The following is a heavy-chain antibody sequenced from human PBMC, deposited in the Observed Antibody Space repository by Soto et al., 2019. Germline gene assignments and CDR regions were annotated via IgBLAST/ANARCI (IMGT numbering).Heavy chain of an antibody. V-gene: IGHV4-39*01. CDR1: GGSISSSSYY. CDR2: IYYSGST. J-gene: IGHJ6*02. D-gene: IGHD3-9*01. CDR3: ASRVRYFDWLLYYFYYGMDV. Sequence: SETLSLTCTVSGGSISSSSYYWGWIRQPPGKGLEWIGSIYYSGSTYYNPSLKSRVTISVDTSKNQFSLKLSSVTAADTAVYYCASRVRYFDWLLYYFYYGMDVWGQGTTVTVSS.